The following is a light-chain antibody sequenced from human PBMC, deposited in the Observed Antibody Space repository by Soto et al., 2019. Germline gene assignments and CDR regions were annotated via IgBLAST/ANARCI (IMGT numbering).Light chain of an antibody. V-gene: IGKV1-39*01. CDR1: QFVSSY. Sequence: DIEMTQSPSSLSASVGDRVTITCRASQFVSSYVHWYHQKPGKAPALLIYAAANLQSGVPSRFSGSESGTEFTLSINSVQPEDFGYFYCQQTYTTPYTFGQGTHLDIK. CDR2: AAA. J-gene: IGKJ2*01. CDR3: QQTYTTPYT.